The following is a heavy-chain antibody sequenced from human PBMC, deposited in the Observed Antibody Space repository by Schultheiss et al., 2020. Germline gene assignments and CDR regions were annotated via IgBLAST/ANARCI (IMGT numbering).Heavy chain of an antibody. CDR3: ARVIDSSESGKFYFYY. Sequence: SVKVSCKASGGTFSNYAINWVRQAPGQGLEWMGGIIPIFASANYAQKFKGRVAITADASTTTAYLELSSLRSEDTAVYYCARVIDSSESGKFYFYYWGQGTLVTVSS. V-gene: IGHV1-69*13. CDR2: IIPIFASA. D-gene: IGHD3-10*01. J-gene: IGHJ4*02. CDR1: GGTFSNYA.